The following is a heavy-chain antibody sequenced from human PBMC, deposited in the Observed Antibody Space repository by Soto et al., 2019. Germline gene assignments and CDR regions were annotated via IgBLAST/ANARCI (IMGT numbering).Heavy chain of an antibody. Sequence: GGSLRLSCAASGFTFSSYAMSWVRQAPGKGLEWVSAISGSGGSTYYADSVKGRFTISRDNSKNTLYLQMNSLRAEDTAVYYCAPYSSSWYFGYWGQGTLVTVSS. D-gene: IGHD6-13*01. V-gene: IGHV3-23*01. CDR3: APYSSSWYFGY. J-gene: IGHJ4*02. CDR2: ISGSGGST. CDR1: GFTFSSYA.